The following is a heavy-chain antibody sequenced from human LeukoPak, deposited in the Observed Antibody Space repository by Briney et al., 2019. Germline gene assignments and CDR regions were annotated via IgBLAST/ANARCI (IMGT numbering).Heavy chain of an antibody. CDR2: INHSGST. D-gene: IGHD3-16*02. CDR3: ASVFNVRYYYYYMDV. J-gene: IGHJ6*03. V-gene: IGHV4-34*01. Sequence: SETLSLTCAVYGGSFSGYYWSWIRQPPGKGLEWIGEINHSGSTNYNPSLKSRVTISVDTSKNQFSLKLSSVTAADTAVYYCASVFNVRYYYYYMDVWGKGTTVTVSS. CDR1: GGSFSGYY.